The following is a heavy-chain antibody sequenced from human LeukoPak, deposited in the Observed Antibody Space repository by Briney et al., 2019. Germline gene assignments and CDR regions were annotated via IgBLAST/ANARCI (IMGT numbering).Heavy chain of an antibody. V-gene: IGHV3-21*01. CDR3: ARDHSLYCSSTSCYKDYYYMDV. CDR2: ISSSSSYI. CDR1: GFTFSSYS. D-gene: IGHD2-2*02. Sequence: GGSLRLSCAASGFTFSSYSMNWVRQAPGKGLEWVSSISSSSSYIYYADSVKGRFTISRDNAKNSLYLQMNSLRAEDTAVYYCARDHSLYCSSTSCYKDYYYMDVWGKGTTVTVSS. J-gene: IGHJ6*03.